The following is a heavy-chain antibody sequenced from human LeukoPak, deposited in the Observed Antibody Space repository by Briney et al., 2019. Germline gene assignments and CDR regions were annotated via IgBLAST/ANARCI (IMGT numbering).Heavy chain of an antibody. J-gene: IGHJ4*02. CDR3: ARERGTLTQNHFDY. CDR2: IYTGGST. D-gene: IGHD3-16*01. CDR1: GFAFSAYA. V-gene: IGHV3-66*01. Sequence: GGSLRLSCEASGFAFSAYAMTWVGQAPGMGLEWVSVIYTGGSTYYADSVKGRFTISRDNSKNTLYLQMNSLRAEDTAVYYCARERGTLTQNHFDYWGQAKKLTVSS.